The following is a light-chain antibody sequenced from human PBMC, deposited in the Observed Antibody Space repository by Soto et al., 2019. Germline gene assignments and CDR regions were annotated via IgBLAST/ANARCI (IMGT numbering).Light chain of an antibody. J-gene: IGLJ1*01. Sequence: QSVLTRPASGSESPGQPITIYCTRSRSDNGAYNHLSWFKQYSGKAPKLIISEVSNRPSGVSNRFSGSKSGTAASLTISGLQTEDEADYFCFSFTTDWTHGFGTGTKVTVL. CDR1: RSDNGAYNH. V-gene: IGLV2-14*01. CDR3: FSFTTDWTHG. CDR2: EVS.